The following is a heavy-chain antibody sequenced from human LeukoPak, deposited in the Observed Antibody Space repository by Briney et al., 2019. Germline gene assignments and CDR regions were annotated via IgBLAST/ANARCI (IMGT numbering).Heavy chain of an antibody. V-gene: IGHV4-39*01. CDR1: AGSFISSSHH. J-gene: IGHJ5*01. CDR3: VRHDGRGGATMGAFDS. CDR2: VYYGRTT. Sequence: SETLSLTCTVSAGSFISSSHHWGWIRQSPGKGLEWIGTVYYGRTTYYNQSLAGRVTISLDTSANHFSLRLNSVTAADTAVYYCVRHDGRGGATMGAFDSWGQGSLVTVSS. D-gene: IGHD5-12*01.